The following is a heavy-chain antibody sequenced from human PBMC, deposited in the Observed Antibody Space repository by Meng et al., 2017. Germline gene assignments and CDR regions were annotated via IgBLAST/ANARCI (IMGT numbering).Heavy chain of an antibody. CDR1: GYTFTGYY. Sequence: ASVKVSCKASGYTFTGYYMHWVRQAPGQGLEWMGWINPNSGGTNYAQKFQGRVTMTRDTSISTAYMELSRLRSDDTAVYYCARFLNYYYGMDVWGQGTTVTVSS. V-gene: IGHV1-2*02. J-gene: IGHJ6*02. CDR2: INPNSGGT. CDR3: ARFLNYYYGMDV.